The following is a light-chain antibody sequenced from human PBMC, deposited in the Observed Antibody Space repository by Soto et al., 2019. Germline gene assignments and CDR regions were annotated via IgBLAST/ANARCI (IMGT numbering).Light chain of an antibody. Sequence: DIQMTQSPSTLSASIGDRIIITCRASQSINTWLAWYQQKPGEAPKLLIYDGSTLARVVPSTFSGSGSETEFTLTISRLQPDDFATFYCQPYQTYSRTFGQGTKVEV. CDR2: DGS. V-gene: IGKV1-5*03. J-gene: IGKJ1*01. CDR1: QSINTW. CDR3: QPYQTYSRT.